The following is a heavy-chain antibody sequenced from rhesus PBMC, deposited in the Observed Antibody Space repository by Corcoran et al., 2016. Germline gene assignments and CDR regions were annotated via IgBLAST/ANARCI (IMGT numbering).Heavy chain of an antibody. J-gene: IGHJ3*01. V-gene: IGHV4-169*01. CDR1: GGSISSSY. CDR3: ARGIPDAFDF. Sequence: QLQLQESGPGLVKPSETLSVTCAVSGGSISSSYWSWIRQAPGKGLEWIGAIYGSGSSTNSNPSLKGRVTLSVDTSKNQLSLKLSSVTTADTAVYYCARGIPDAFDFWGQGLRVTVSS. D-gene: IGHD5-42*01. CDR2: IYGSGSST.